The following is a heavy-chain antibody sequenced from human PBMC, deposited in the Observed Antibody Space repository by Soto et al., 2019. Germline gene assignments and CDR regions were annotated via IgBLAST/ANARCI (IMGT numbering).Heavy chain of an antibody. CDR2: ISAYNGNT. CDR1: GYTFTSYG. CDR3: ARRSGGFYREVIDY. Sequence: QLVQSGAEVKKPGASVKVSCKASGYTFTSYGITWVRQAPGQGLEWMGWISAYNGNTNYAQNFQGRVTMTTDTSTSTAYMELRSLRSDDPAVYYCARRSGGFYREVIDYWGQGTLITVSS. D-gene: IGHD2-15*01. V-gene: IGHV1-18*01. J-gene: IGHJ4*02.